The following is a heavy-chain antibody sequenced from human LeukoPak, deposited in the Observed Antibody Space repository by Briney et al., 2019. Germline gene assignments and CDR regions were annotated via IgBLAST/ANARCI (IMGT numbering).Heavy chain of an antibody. CDR3: ARAGYCSSTSCSGWFDP. J-gene: IGHJ5*02. Sequence: NPSETLSLTCAVSGYSISSGYYWGWIRQPPGKGLEWIGSIYHSGSTYYNPSLKSRVTISVDTSKNQLSLKLSSVTAADTAVYYCARAGYCSSTSCSGWFDPWGQGTLVTVSS. D-gene: IGHD2-2*01. CDR1: GYSISSGYY. V-gene: IGHV4-38-2*01. CDR2: IYHSGST.